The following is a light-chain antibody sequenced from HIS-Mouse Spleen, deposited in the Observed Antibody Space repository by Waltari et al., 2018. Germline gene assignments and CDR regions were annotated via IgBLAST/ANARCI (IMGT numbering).Light chain of an antibody. CDR2: EGS. J-gene: IGLJ6*01. Sequence: QSALTQPASVSGSPGQSITISCPGTSSYVGSYNLVSWYQQHPGKAPKLMIYEGSKRPSGVSNRFSGSKSGNTASLTISGLQAEDEADYYCCSYAGSNVFGSGTKVTVL. CDR3: CSYAGSNV. V-gene: IGLV2-23*01. CDR1: SSYVGSYNL.